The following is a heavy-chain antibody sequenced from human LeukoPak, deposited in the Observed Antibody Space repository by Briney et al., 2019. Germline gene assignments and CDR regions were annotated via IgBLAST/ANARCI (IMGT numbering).Heavy chain of an antibody. CDR1: GSSISSTYS. CDR3: ARVYYDFWSGYSGYFDY. V-gene: IGHV4-38-2*02. J-gene: IGHJ4*02. CDR2: FYHSGST. D-gene: IGHD3-3*01. Sequence: SETLSLTCTVSGSSISSTYSWGWIRQPPGKGLEWIGNFYHSGSTNYNPSLKSRVTISVDTSKNQFSLKLSSVTAADTAVYYCARVYYDFWSGYSGYFDYWGQGTLVTVSS.